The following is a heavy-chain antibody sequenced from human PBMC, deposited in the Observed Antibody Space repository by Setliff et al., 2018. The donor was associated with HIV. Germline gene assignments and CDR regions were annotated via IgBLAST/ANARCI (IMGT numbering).Heavy chain of an antibody. J-gene: IGHJ6*03. Sequence: GSLRLSCAASGFIFDVYAMHWVRQVPGKGLEWVALISWDGATTNYADSVKGRFTVSRDSSKNSLYLQMNSLRTEDTALYYCLRGSIQVPGLDHMDVCGKGTTVTVSS. CDR3: LRGSIQVPGLDHMDV. CDR2: ISWDGATT. V-gene: IGHV3-43*01. CDR1: GFIFDVYA. D-gene: IGHD5-18*01.